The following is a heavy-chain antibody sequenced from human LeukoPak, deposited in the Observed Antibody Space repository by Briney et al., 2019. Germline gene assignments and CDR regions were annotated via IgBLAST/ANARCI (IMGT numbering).Heavy chain of an antibody. CDR2: ISAYNGNT. D-gene: IGHD3-22*01. V-gene: IGHV1-18*01. CDR1: GYAFTSSG. J-gene: IGHJ1*01. CDR3: ATSLSFSSGYYYEYFQH. Sequence: ASVKVSCKASGYAFTSSGISWVRQAPGQGLEWMGWISAYNGNTNYAQKFQGRVTMTTDTSTSTAYMELRSLRSDDTAVYYCATSLSFSSGYYYEYFQHWGQGTLVTVSS.